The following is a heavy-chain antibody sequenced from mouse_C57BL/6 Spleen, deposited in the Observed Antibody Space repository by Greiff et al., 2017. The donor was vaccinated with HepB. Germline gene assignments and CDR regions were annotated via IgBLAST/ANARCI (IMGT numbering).Heavy chain of an antibody. CDR2: INPNNGGT. Sequence: VQLQQSGPELVKPGASVKMSCKASGYTFTDYNMHWVKQSHGKSLEWIGYINPNNGGTSYNQKFKGKATLTVNKSSSTAYMELSSLTSEDSEVYYCATYGNLYYAMDYWGQGTSVTVSS. V-gene: IGHV1-22*01. J-gene: IGHJ4*01. D-gene: IGHD2-1*01. CDR1: GYTFTDYN. CDR3: ATYGNLYYAMDY.